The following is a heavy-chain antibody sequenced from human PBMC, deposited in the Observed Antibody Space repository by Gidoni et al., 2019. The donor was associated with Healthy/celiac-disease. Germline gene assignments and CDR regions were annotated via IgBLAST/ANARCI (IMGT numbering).Heavy chain of an antibody. V-gene: IGHV1-69*01. J-gene: IGHJ6*03. CDR2: IIPIFGTA. D-gene: IGHD4-17*01. Sequence: QVQLVQSGAEVKKPGSSVKVSCKASGGTFSSYAISWVRQAPGQGLEWMGGIIPIFGTANYAQKFQGRVTITADESTSTAYMELSSLRSEDTAVYYCARTTYGDYAGYYYYYMDVWGKGTTVTVSS. CDR3: ARTTYGDYAGYYYYYMDV. CDR1: GGTFSSYA.